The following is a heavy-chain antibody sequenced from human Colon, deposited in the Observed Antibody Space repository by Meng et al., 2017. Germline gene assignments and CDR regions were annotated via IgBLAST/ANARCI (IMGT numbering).Heavy chain of an antibody. J-gene: IGHJ4*02. CDR1: GFTFSDYY. V-gene: IGHV3-11*04. CDR2: ISSSGSTI. D-gene: IGHD6-13*01. CDR3: ARDKRSACSSTSRGSDY. Sequence: GESLKISCAASGFTFSDYYMSWIRQAPGKGLEWVSYISSSGSTIYYADSVKGRFTISRDNAKNSLYLQMNSLRAEDTAVYYCARDKRSACSSTSRGSDYWGQGTLVTVSS.